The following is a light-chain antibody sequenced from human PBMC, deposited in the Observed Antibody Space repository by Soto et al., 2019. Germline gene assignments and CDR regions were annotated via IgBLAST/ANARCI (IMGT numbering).Light chain of an antibody. V-gene: IGKV1-39*01. J-gene: IGKJ1*01. Sequence: DIQVTQSPSSLSASVGDRVTFTCRASQTISKSLSWYQQKPGEAPKLLIYAACSLHSGVPSRFSGRGSGTNFTLTTSGLQREDLATYCCLQTASAPPTFGQGTRVEI. CDR3: LQTASAPPT. CDR1: QTISKS. CDR2: AAC.